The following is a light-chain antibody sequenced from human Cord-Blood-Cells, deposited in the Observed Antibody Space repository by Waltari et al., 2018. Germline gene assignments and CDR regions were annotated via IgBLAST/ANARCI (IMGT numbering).Light chain of an antibody. V-gene: IGKV3-20*01. Sequence: DIVLTQSPGTLSLSPGERAPLPCRASQSVSSSYLAWYQQKPGQAPRLLIYGASSRATGIPDRFSGSGSGTDFTLTISRLEPEDFAVYYCQQYGSSPYSFGQGTKLEIK. CDR3: QQYGSSPYS. CDR1: QSVSSSY. J-gene: IGKJ2*03. CDR2: GAS.